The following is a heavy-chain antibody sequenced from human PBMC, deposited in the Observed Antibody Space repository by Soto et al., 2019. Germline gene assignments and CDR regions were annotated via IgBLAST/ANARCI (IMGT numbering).Heavy chain of an antibody. V-gene: IGHV3-33*01. CDR1: GFTFSSYG. D-gene: IGHD5-12*01. Sequence: QVQLVESGGGVVQPGRSLRLSCAASGFTFSSYGMHWVRQAPGKGLEWVALVWYDGGNKYYADSVKGRFTISRDNSKNTLYLQMKSLRDDDTAVYYCVRAAGYSGNDYVYYYGMDGWGQGTTVNVSS. CDR2: VWYDGGNK. J-gene: IGHJ6*02. CDR3: VRAAGYSGNDYVYYYGMDG.